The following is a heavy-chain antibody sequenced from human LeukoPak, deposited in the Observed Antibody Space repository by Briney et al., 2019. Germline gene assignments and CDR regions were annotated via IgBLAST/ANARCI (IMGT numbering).Heavy chain of an antibody. J-gene: IGHJ4*02. CDR3: ASSFRSKVAARPDYFDY. CDR2: IYYSGST. CDR1: GGSISSGGYY. Sequence: SQTLSLTCTVSGGSISSGGYYWSWLRQHPGKGLEWIGYIYYSGSTYYNPSLKSRVTISVDTSKNQFSLKLSSVTAADTAVYYCASSFRSKVAARPDYFDYWGQGTLVTVSS. V-gene: IGHV4-31*03. D-gene: IGHD6-6*01.